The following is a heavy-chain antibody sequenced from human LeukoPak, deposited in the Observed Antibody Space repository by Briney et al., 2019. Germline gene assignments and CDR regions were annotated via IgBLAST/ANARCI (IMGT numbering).Heavy chain of an antibody. J-gene: IGHJ4*02. V-gene: IGHV1-8*03. CDR2: MNPNSGNT. CDR3: ATSRDGYNGPFDY. D-gene: IGHD5-24*01. CDR1: GYTFTSYD. Sequence: GASVKVSCKASGYTFTSYDINWVRQATGQGLEWMGWMNPNSGNTGYAQKFQGRVTITRDTSASTAYMELSSLRSEDTAVYYCATSRDGYNGPFDYWGQGTLVTVSS.